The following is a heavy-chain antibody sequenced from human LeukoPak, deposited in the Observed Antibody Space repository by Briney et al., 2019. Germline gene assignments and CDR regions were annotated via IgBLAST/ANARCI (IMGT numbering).Heavy chain of an antibody. J-gene: IGHJ6*02. Sequence: SGTLSLTCAVSGGSISSSNWWSWVRQPPGKGLEWIGEIYHSGSTNYNPSLKSRVTISVDKSKNQFSLKLSSVTAADTAVYYCARDPVVVVAATRGGYGMDVWGQGTTVTVSS. CDR3: ARDPVVVVAATRGGYGMDV. D-gene: IGHD2-15*01. CDR2: IYHSGST. CDR1: GGSISSSNW. V-gene: IGHV4-4*02.